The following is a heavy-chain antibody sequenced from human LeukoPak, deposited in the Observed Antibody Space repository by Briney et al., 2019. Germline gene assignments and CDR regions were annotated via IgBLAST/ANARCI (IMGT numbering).Heavy chain of an antibody. D-gene: IGHD6-19*01. CDR2: INPSGGST. Sequence: ASVKVSCKASGYTFTSYYMHWVRQAPGQGLEWMGIINPSGGSTSYAQKFQGRVTMTRDMSTSTVYMELSSLRSEDTAVYYCARVGAINSGWYRGFGYYYYYYMDVWGKGTTVTVSS. CDR3: ARVGAINSGWYRGFGYYYYYYMDV. CDR1: GYTFTSYY. J-gene: IGHJ6*03. V-gene: IGHV1-46*01.